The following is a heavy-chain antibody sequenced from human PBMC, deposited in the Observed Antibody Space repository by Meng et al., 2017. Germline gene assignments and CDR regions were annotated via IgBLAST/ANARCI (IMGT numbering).Heavy chain of an antibody. J-gene: IGHJ5*02. Sequence: SETLSLTCTVSGGSISSYYWSWIRQPPGKGLEWIGYIYYSGSTYYNPSLKSLVTISVDTSKNQFSLKLSSVTAADTAVYYCARGRGYYYDSSGYSNNWFDPWGQGTLVTVSS. CDR3: ARGRGYYYDSSGYSNNWFDP. CDR1: GGSISSYY. V-gene: IGHV4-59*12. D-gene: IGHD3-22*01. CDR2: IYYSGST.